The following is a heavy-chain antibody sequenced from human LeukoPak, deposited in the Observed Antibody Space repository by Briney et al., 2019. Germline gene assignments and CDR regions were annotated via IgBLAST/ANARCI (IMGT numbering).Heavy chain of an antibody. J-gene: IGHJ5*01. V-gene: IGHV3-74*01. D-gene: IGHD3-10*01. CDR2: TSLDGRST. CDR1: GFTFNNYW. Sequence: GGSLRLSCVASGFTFNNYWIHWVRQVPGKGLMWVSRTSLDGRSTTYADSVKGRFTISRDNARNTLLLQMNSLRAEDTAVYYCARSLYNYGPGADSWGQGTLVTVSS. CDR3: ARSLYNYGPGADS.